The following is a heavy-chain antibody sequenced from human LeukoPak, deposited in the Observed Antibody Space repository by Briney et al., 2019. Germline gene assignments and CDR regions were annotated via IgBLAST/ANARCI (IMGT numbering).Heavy chain of an antibody. D-gene: IGHD4-11*01. V-gene: IGHV3-23*01. J-gene: IGHJ4*02. CDR2: ISGSGATT. Sequence: PGGSLRLSCAASGFTFSNYAMRWVRQDPGKGLEWVSSISGSGATTYYADSVKGRFTISRDNSKNTLYLQMSSLRADDTAVYYCAPDAGRFPPSVTDSWGQASLVTVSS. CDR3: APDAGRFPPSVTDS. CDR1: GFTFSNYA.